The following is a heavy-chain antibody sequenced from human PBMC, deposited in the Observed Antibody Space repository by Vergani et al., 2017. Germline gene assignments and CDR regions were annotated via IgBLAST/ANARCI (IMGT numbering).Heavy chain of an antibody. CDR3: ARTNDYGDY. Sequence: QVQLVQSGAEVKKPGASVKVSCKASGYTFTGYYMHWVRQAPGQGLEWMGWIIPILGIANYAQKFQGRVTITADKSTSTAYMELSSLRSEDTAVYYCARTNDYGDYWGQGTLVTVSS. CDR1: GYTFTGYY. CDR2: IIPILGIA. J-gene: IGHJ4*02. V-gene: IGHV1-69*09.